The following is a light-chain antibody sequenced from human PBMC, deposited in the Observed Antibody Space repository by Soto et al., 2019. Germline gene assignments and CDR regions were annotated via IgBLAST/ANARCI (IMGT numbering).Light chain of an antibody. J-gene: IGLJ3*02. Sequence: QSALTQPASVTGSPGQSITISCTGTSSDVGGYNYVSWYQQHPGKAPKLMIYDVSSRPSGVSNRFSGSKSGNTASLTISGLQAADEADYYCSSYTTTCTLLVFGGGTKLTVL. CDR3: SSYTTTCTLLV. CDR1: SSDVGGYNY. CDR2: DVS. V-gene: IGLV2-14*01.